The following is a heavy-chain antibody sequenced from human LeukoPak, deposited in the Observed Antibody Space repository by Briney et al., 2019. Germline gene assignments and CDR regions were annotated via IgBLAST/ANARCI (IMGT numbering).Heavy chain of an antibody. CDR3: ARESSDGSGSFDY. CDR2: INPNSGGT. Sequence: GASVKVSCKASGYTFTGYYIHWVRQAPGQGLEWMGRINPNSGGTNYAQKFQGRVTMTRDTSISTAYMDLSRLRSDDAAEYSCARESSDGSGSFDYWGQGTLVTVSS. CDR1: GYTFTGYY. V-gene: IGHV1-2*06. J-gene: IGHJ4*02. D-gene: IGHD3-10*01.